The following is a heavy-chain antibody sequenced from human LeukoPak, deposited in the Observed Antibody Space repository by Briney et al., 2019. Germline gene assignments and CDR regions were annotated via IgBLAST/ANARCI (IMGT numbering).Heavy chain of an antibody. CDR3: ARDSPRYYYGSGSYYWPFDY. Sequence: SDTLSLTCNVSGYSISSGYYWGWIRQPPGKGLEWIGSIYHSGSTYYNPSLKSRVTISVDTSKNQFSLKLSSVTAADTAVYYCARDSPRYYYGSGSYYWPFDYWGQGTLVTVS. V-gene: IGHV4-38-2*02. CDR1: GYSISSGYY. CDR2: IYHSGST. D-gene: IGHD3-10*01. J-gene: IGHJ4*02.